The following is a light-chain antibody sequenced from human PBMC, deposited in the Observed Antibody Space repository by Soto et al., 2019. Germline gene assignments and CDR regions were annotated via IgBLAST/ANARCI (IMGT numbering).Light chain of an antibody. V-gene: IGKV3-20*01. J-gene: IGKJ1*01. CDR2: GAS. CDR1: QSVSSSF. Sequence: EIVLTHSPGTLALSPCERATLSGRASQSVSSSFLSWYQQKRGQAPRLLIYGASNRATGIPDRFSGSGSGTDFTLTISRLEPEDFAVYYCQQYGSSGTFGQGTKVDIK. CDR3: QQYGSSGT.